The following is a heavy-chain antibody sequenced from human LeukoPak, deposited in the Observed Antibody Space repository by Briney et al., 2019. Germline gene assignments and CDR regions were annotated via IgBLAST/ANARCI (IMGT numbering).Heavy chain of an antibody. J-gene: IGHJ4*02. CDR3: ASHPHDYYYDSSGYYYRDY. V-gene: IGHV4-61*02. CDR2: IYTSGST. Sequence: SETLSLTCTVSGGSISSGSYYWSWIRQPAGKGLEWIGRIYTSGSTNYNPSLKSRVTISVDTSKNQFSLKLSSVTAADTAVYYCASHPHDYYYDSSGYYYRDYWGQGTLVTVSS. CDR1: GGSISSGSYY. D-gene: IGHD3-22*01.